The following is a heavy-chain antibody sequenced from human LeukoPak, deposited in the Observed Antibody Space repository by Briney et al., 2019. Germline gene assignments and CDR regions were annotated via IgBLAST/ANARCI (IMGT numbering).Heavy chain of an antibody. J-gene: IGHJ4*02. D-gene: IGHD3-3*01. CDR1: GGSISSSSYY. CDR3: ARLQRETYYDFWSGTRFDY. V-gene: IGHV4-39*01. CDR2: IYYSGST. Sequence: SETLSLTCTVSGGSISSSSYYWGWIRQPPGKGLEWIGSIYYSGSTYYNPSLKSRVTISVDTSKNQFSLKLSSVTAADTAVYYCARLQRETYYDFWSGTRFDYWGQGTLVTVPS.